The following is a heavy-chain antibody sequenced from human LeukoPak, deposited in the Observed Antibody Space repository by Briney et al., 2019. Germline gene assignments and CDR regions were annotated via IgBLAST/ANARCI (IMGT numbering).Heavy chain of an antibody. J-gene: IGHJ1*01. D-gene: IGHD2-8*02. CDR1: GFTFSDYY. Sequence: GGSLRLSCAASGFTFSDYYMSWIRQAPGKGLEWVSYISSSGSTIYYADSVKGRFTISRDNAQNSLSLQMNSLRAEDTAVYYCARSTRRNTEVALAEYFQHWGQGTLVTVSS. CDR3: ARSTRRNTEVALAEYFQH. V-gene: IGHV3-11*01. CDR2: ISSSGSTI.